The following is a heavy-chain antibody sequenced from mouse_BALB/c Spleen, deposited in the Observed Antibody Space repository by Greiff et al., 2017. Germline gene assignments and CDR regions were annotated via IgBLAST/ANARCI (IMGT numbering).Heavy chain of an antibody. V-gene: IGHV3-8*02. CDR2: ISYSGST. D-gene: IGHD1-1*01. J-gene: IGHJ2*01. Sequence: EVKVEESGPSLVKPSQTLSLSCSVTGDSITSGYWNWIRKFPGNKLEYMGYISYSGSTYYNPSLKSRISITRDTSKNQYYLQLNSVTTEDTATYYCARYGYYGSFDYWGQGTTLTVSS. CDR1: GDSITSGY. CDR3: ARYGYYGSFDY.